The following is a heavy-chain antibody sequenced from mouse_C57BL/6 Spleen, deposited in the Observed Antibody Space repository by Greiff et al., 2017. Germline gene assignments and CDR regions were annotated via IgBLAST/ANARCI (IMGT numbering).Heavy chain of an antibody. Sequence: QVQLQQSGAELAKPGASVKLSCKASGYTFTSYWMHWVKQRPGQGLEWIGYINPSSGYTKYNQKFKDKATLTADKSSSTAYMQLSSLTYEDSAVYYCARSDSTYYYAMDYWGQGTSVTVSS. V-gene: IGHV1-7*01. CDR1: GYTFTSYW. CDR2: INPSSGYT. D-gene: IGHD5-1*01. CDR3: ARSDSTYYYAMDY. J-gene: IGHJ4*01.